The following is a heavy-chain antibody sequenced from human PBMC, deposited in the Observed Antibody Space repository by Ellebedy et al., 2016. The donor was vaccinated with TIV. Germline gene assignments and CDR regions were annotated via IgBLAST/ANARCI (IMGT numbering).Heavy chain of an antibody. Sequence: AASVKVSCKASGYTFTTYYIHWVRQAPGQGLEWMGWISAYNGNTNYAQKLQGRVTMTTDTSTSTAYMELRSLRSDDTAVYYCARVPRGHDYGGENWFDPWGQGTLVTVSS. V-gene: IGHV1-18*04. J-gene: IGHJ5*01. CDR3: ARVPRGHDYGGENWFDP. CDR1: GYTFTTYY. D-gene: IGHD4-23*01. CDR2: ISAYNGNT.